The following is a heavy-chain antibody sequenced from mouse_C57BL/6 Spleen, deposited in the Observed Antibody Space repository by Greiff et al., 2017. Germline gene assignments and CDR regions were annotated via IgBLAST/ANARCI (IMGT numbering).Heavy chain of an antibody. V-gene: IGHV1-78*01. Sequence: QVQLQQSDAELVKPGASVKISCKASGYTFTDHTIHWMKQRPEQGLEWIGYIYPRDGSTKYNAKFKGKATLTADKSSSTAYMQLNSLTSEDSAVYFFADCYCYGSSYGYFDDWGTGTPVTVSS. CDR2: IYPRDGST. CDR1: GYTFTDHT. J-gene: IGHJ1*03. D-gene: IGHD1-1*01. CDR3: ADCYCYGSSYGYFDD.